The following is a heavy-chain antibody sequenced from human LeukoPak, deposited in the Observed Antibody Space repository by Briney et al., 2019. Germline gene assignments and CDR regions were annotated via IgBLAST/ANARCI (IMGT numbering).Heavy chain of an antibody. CDR3: ARAREGGSYFSPNDY. CDR2: INPNSGGT. CDR1: GYTFTSYA. J-gene: IGHJ4*02. V-gene: IGHV1-2*02. D-gene: IGHD1-26*01. Sequence: ASVKVSCKASGYTFTSYAMHWVRQAPGQGLEWMGWINPNSGGTNYARKFRGRVTMTRDTSISTAYMELSRLRSDDTAVYYCARAREGGSYFSPNDYWGQGTLVTVSS.